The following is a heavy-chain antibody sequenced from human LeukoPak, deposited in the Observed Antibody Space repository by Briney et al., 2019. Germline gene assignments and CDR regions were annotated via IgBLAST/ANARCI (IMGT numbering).Heavy chain of an antibody. CDR1: GFTVSSKY. D-gene: IGHD3-22*01. CDR3: ARIRINDYYDSSGYYFDY. CDR2: IYSGGST. J-gene: IGHJ4*02. Sequence: PGGSLRLSCAASGFTVSSKYMSWVRQAPGKGLEWVSVIYSGGSTHYADSVKGRFTISRDNSKNTLYLQMNSLRAEDTAVYYCARIRINDYYDSSGYYFDYWGQGTLVTVSS. V-gene: IGHV3-53*01.